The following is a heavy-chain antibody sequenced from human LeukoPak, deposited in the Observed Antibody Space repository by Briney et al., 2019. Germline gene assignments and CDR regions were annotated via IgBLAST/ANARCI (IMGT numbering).Heavy chain of an antibody. V-gene: IGHV4-61*02. CDR2: FYTSGTP. J-gene: IGHJ4*02. Sequence: SETLSLTCTVSGGSISRGGYHWSWIRQPAGKELEWIGRFYTSGTPNYNPSLKSRVTILVDTSRNQFSLKLSSVTAADTAIYYCARGSIPDYWGQGILVTVSS. CDR1: GGSISRGGYH. CDR3: ARGSIPDY. D-gene: IGHD2-21*01.